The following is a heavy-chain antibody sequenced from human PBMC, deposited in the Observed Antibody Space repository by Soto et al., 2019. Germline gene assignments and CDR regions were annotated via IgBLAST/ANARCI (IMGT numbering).Heavy chain of an antibody. CDR2: INAGNGNT. CDR1: GYTFTSYA. Sequence: GASVKVSCKASGYTFTSYAMHWVRQAPGQRLEWMGWINAGNGNTKYSQKFQGRVTITRDTSASTAYMELSSLRSEDTAVYYCARDHYPLPSVYYAMDVWGQGTTVTVSS. D-gene: IGHD2-2*01. CDR3: ARDHYPLPSVYYAMDV. J-gene: IGHJ6*02. V-gene: IGHV1-3*01.